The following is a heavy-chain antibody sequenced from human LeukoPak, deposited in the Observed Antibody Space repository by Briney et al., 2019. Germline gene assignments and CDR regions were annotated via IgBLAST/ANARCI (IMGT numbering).Heavy chain of an antibody. CDR2: INHSGST. CDR3: ARSDSSGSSPVFDY. V-gene: IGHV4-34*01. CDR1: GGSFSGYY. J-gene: IGHJ4*02. Sequence: SETLSLTCAVSGGSFSGYYWSWIRQPPGKGLEWIGEINHSGSTNYNPSLKSRVTISVDTSKNQFSLKLSSVTAADTAVYYCARSDSSGSSPVFDYWGQGTLVTVSS. D-gene: IGHD3-22*01.